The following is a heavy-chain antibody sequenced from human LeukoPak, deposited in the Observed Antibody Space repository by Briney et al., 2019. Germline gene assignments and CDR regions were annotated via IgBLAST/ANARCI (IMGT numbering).Heavy chain of an antibody. CDR3: ARPGIAAAGTVSFDY. Sequence: SVKVSCKASGGTFSSYAISWVRQAPGQGLEWMGGIIPIFGTANYAQKFQGRVPITADESTSTAYMELSSLRSEDTAVYYCARPGIAAAGTVSFDYWGQGTLVTVSS. D-gene: IGHD6-13*01. CDR2: IIPIFGTA. V-gene: IGHV1-69*13. CDR1: GGTFSSYA. J-gene: IGHJ4*02.